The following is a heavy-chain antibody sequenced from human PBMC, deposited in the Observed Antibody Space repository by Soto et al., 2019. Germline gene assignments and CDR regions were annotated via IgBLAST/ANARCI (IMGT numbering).Heavy chain of an antibody. D-gene: IGHD6-13*01. J-gene: IGHJ4*02. CDR2: MNPNSDNT. CDR1: GYTFTSYD. V-gene: IGHV1-8*01. Sequence: QVQLVQSGAEVKKPGASVKVSCKASGYTFTSYDINWVRQATGQGLEWMGWMNPNSDNTGYAQKFQGRVTMTRNTSISTAYMELSSLRSEDTAVYYCAIVRSSSWYSLDYWGQGTLVTVSS. CDR3: AIVRSSSWYSLDY.